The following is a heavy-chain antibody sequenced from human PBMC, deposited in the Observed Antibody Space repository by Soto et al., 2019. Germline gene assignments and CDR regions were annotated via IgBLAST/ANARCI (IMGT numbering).Heavy chain of an antibody. D-gene: IGHD6-13*01. J-gene: IGHJ6*02. CDR1: GGSFSGYY. CDR3: ARGRSSSWYYYYYGMDV. V-gene: IGHV4-34*01. Sequence: PSETLSLTCAVYGGSFSGYYWSWIRQPPGKGLEWIGEINHSGSINYNPSLKSRVTISVDTSKNQFSLKLSSVTAADTAVYYCARGRSSSWYYYYYGMDVWGQGTTVTVSS. CDR2: INHSGSI.